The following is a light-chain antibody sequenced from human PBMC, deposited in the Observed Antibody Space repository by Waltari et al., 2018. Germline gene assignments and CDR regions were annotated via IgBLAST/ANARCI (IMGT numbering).Light chain of an antibody. CDR1: QTVLYTSNKKNY. Sequence: DIVMTQSPDSLTVSLGERATINCKSNQTVLYTSNKKNYLGWYQQRPGQPPKLLIYWASTRESGVPHRSRGSGSGTVFTLTISTLQAEVVAVYYCQHYFNTPYTFGPGTKLEIK. CDR3: QHYFNTPYT. CDR2: WAS. V-gene: IGKV4-1*01. J-gene: IGKJ2*01.